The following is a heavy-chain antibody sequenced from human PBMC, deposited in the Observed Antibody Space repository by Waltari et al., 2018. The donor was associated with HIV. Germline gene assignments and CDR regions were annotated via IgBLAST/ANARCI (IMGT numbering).Heavy chain of an antibody. J-gene: IGHJ4*02. CDR1: GGSISSGSYY. V-gene: IGHV4-61*02. CDR3: AREGSRYSSGWSNY. Sequence: QVQLQESGPGLVKPSQTLSLTCTVSGGSISSGSYYWSWIRQPAGKGLEWIGRIYTSGSTNYNPSLKSRVTISVDTSKNQFSLKLSSVTAADTAVYYCAREGSRYSSGWSNYWGQGTLVTVSS. CDR2: IYTSGST. D-gene: IGHD6-19*01.